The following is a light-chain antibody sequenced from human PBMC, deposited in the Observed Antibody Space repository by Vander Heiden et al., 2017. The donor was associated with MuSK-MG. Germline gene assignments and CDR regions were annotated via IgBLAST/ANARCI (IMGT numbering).Light chain of an antibody. CDR3: QDQNSWHPGGT. CDR2: GAS. J-gene: IGKJ1*01. CDR1: QSVSSN. V-gene: IGKV3-15*01. Sequence: EIVMTQSPATLSVSPGERATLSCRASQSVSSNLAWYQQKPGQAPRLLIYGASTRATGIPARFSGSGSGTEFTLTISSRQSEDFAVYYCQDQNSWHPGGTFGQGTKVEIK.